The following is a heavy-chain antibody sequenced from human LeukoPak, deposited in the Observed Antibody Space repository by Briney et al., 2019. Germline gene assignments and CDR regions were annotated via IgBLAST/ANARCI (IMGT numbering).Heavy chain of an antibody. J-gene: IGHJ4*02. Sequence: SETLSLTCTVSGGSISSSSYYWDWIRQPPGKGLEWIGSIYYSGSTYYNPSLKSRVTISVDTSKNQFSLKLSSVTAADTAVYYCARHIGYYGSGSYYIDYWGQGTLVTVSS. CDR1: GGSISSSSYY. V-gene: IGHV4-39*01. CDR2: IYYSGST. CDR3: ARHIGYYGSGSYYIDY. D-gene: IGHD3-10*01.